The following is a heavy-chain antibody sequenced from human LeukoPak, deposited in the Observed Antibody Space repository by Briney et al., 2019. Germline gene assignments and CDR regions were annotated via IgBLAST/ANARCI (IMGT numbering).Heavy chain of an antibody. Sequence: SETLSLTCTVSGGSISFGSFYWSWIRQPAGKRLEWIGQIYARGTSNYNPSLRSRVTISLDTSKNQFSLQLNSVTPEDTAVYYCARDDAWFDPWGQGTLVTVSS. CDR1: GGSISFGSFY. CDR3: ARDDAWFDP. V-gene: IGHV4-61*09. J-gene: IGHJ5*02. CDR2: IYARGTS.